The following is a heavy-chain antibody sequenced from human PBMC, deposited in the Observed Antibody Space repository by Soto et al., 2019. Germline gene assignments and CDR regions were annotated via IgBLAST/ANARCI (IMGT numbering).Heavy chain of an antibody. D-gene: IGHD2-21*01. J-gene: IGHJ4*02. CDR1: GYAFPGYY. CDR3: ARGGEPIDY. CDR2: INAGNGNT. V-gene: IGHV1-3*01. Sequence: GSSVKVSWQAAGYAFPGYYMHWVRQAPGQRLEWMGWINAGNGNTKYSQKFQGRVTITRDTSASTAYMELSSLRSEDTAVYYCARGGEPIDYWGQGTLVTVSS.